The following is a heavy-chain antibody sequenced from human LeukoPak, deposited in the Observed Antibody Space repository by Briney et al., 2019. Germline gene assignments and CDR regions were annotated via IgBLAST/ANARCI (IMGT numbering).Heavy chain of an antibody. CDR1: GYTFSSYD. V-gene: IGHV1-8*03. Sequence: ASVKVSCKAPGYTFSSYDINWVRQATGQGLEWMGWMNPHSGYTGYAQKFQGRVTITRNTSISTAYMELSSLRSEDTAVYYCAKVAGSIDYWGQGTLVTVSS. CDR2: MNPHSGYT. D-gene: IGHD6-19*01. CDR3: AKVAGSIDY. J-gene: IGHJ4*02.